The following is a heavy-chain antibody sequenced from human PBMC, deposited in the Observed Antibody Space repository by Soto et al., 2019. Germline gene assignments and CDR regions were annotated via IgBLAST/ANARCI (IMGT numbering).Heavy chain of an antibody. CDR2: IYYSGST. V-gene: IGHV4-31*03. D-gene: IGHD6-13*01. CDR3: ARFFSDSSSFFDP. Sequence: QVQLQESGPGLVKPSQTLSLTCTVSGGSISSGGYYWSWIRQHPGKGLDWIGYIYYSGSTYYNPSLKSRVTIAVDTSKNQFSLKLSALTAADTAVYYCARFFSDSSSFFDPWCQGTLVTVSS. CDR1: GGSISSGGYY. J-gene: IGHJ5*02.